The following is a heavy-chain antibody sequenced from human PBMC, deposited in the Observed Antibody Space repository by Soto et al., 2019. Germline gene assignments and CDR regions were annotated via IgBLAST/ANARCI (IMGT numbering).Heavy chain of an antibody. CDR2: INAGNGNT. D-gene: IGHD3-3*01. Sequence: ASVKVSCKASGYTFTSYAMHWVRQAPGQRLEWMGWINAGNGNTKYSQKFQGRVTITRDTSASTAYMELSSLRSEDTAVYYCARDRPANYDFWSGYLYYFDYWGQGTLVTVS. V-gene: IGHV1-3*01. CDR3: ARDRPANYDFWSGYLYYFDY. CDR1: GYTFTSYA. J-gene: IGHJ4*02.